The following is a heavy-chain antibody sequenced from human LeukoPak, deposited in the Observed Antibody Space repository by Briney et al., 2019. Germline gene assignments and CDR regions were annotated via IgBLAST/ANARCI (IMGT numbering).Heavy chain of an antibody. D-gene: IGHD3-22*01. J-gene: IGHJ4*02. Sequence: ASVKVSCKASGYTFTNYAMNWVRQAPGQGLEWMGWINTNTGNPTYAQGFTGRFVFSLDTSVSTAYLQISSLKAEDTAVYYCARDSPLGYYDSSSYNFDYWGQGTLVTVSS. CDR1: GYTFTNYA. CDR2: INTNTGNP. CDR3: ARDSPLGYYDSSSYNFDY. V-gene: IGHV7-4-1*02.